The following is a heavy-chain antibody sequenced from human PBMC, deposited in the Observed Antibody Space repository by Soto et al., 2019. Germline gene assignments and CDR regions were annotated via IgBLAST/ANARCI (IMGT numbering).Heavy chain of an antibody. Sequence: GGSLKLACAASGFTVSSYWMGWVRQAPGKGLGWVANIKQDGSEKYYVDSVKGRFIISRDNAKNSLYLQMNSLRAEDTAVFYCARFSGRGFDPWGQGILVTVSS. CDR3: ARFSGRGFDP. CDR1: GFTVSSYW. J-gene: IGHJ5*02. V-gene: IGHV3-7*01. D-gene: IGHD3-10*01. CDR2: IKQDGSEK.